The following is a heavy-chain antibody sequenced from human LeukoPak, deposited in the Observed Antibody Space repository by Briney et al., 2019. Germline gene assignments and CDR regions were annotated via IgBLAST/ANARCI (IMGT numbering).Heavy chain of an antibody. CDR1: GYTFTSYG. CDR3: ARDLTTVTTGSFDY. J-gene: IGHJ4*02. CDR2: ISGYIGNT. D-gene: IGHD4-17*01. Sequence: ASVKVSCKASGYTFTSYGISWVRQAPGQGLEWMGWISGYIGNTNYAQKLQGRVTLTTGTSTSTAYMELRSLRSDDTAVYYCARDLTTVTTGSFDYWGQGTLVTVSS. V-gene: IGHV1-18*01.